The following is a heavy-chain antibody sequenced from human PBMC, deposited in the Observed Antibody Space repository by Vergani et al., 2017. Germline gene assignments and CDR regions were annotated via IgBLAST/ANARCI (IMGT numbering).Heavy chain of an antibody. CDR2: ISGQNFRT. D-gene: IGHD2-2*01. Sequence: EVQLLESGGGSAQPGESLRLSCVASGFTFTAHGLNWVRQAPGKGLEWVSGISGQNFRTHYADSVKGRFTISRDNSKNTLYLQLNSLRAEDTAVYYCARDYCSSTSCVFDYWGQGTLVPVSS. V-gene: IGHV3-23*01. CDR1: GFTFTAHG. J-gene: IGHJ4*02. CDR3: ARDYCSSTSCVFDY.